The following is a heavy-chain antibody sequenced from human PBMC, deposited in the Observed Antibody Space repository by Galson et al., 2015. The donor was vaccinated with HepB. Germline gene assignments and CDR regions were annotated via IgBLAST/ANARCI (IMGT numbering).Heavy chain of an antibody. CDR1: GYTFNKYA. J-gene: IGHJ2*01. CDR2: INAGNGNT. V-gene: IGHV1-3*01. CDR3: AREYCSSTSCYYWYFDL. Sequence: SVKVSCKASGYTFNKYAMNWVRQAPGQRLEWMGWINAGNGNTKYSQKFGGRVTITRDTSASTAYMELSSLRSEDTAVYYCAREYCSSTSCYYWYFDLWGRGTLVTVSS. D-gene: IGHD2-2*01.